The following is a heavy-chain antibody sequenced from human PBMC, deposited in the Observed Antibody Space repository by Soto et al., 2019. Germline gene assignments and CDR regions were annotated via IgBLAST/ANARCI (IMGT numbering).Heavy chain of an antibody. J-gene: IGHJ4*02. CDR1: EFTISSYA. CDR2: ISYDGSSK. V-gene: IGHV3-30-3*01. CDR3: ARDAVAMDY. D-gene: IGHD6-19*01. Sequence: PGGSLRLSCAASEFTISSYAIHWVRQAPGKGLEWVAVISYDGSSKYNSDSVKGPFTISRDKSNNTVYLQMHSLTVEDTAVYYCARDAVAMDYWGRGTLVTVSS.